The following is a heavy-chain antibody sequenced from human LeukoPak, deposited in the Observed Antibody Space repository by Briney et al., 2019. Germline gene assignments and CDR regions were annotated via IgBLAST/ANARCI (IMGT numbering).Heavy chain of an antibody. J-gene: IGHJ4*02. CDR3: ARGSRYHDWLSPLDS. CDR1: EYTFTSYY. D-gene: IGHD3-9*01. Sequence: ASVKVSCKASEYTFTSYYMHWVRQAPGQGLEWVGWINPNSGGTSYAQKFQGRVTFTRDTSISTAYMAMSRLRSDDTAVFYCARGSRYHDWLSPLDSWGQGTLVTVSS. CDR2: INPNSGGT. V-gene: IGHV1-2*02.